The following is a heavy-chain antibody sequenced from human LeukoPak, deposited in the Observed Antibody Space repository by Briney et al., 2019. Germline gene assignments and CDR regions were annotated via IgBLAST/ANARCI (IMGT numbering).Heavy chain of an antibody. Sequence: GGSLRLSCAASVFTFSSYAMSWVRQAPGKGLEWVSGISGSGGSTYYADSVKGRFTISRDNSKNTLYLQMNSLRAEDTAVYYCASTGGRGYSGYELFDYWGQGTLVTVSS. V-gene: IGHV3-23*01. CDR1: VFTFSSYA. CDR2: ISGSGGST. J-gene: IGHJ4*02. D-gene: IGHD5-12*01. CDR3: ASTGGRGYSGYELFDY.